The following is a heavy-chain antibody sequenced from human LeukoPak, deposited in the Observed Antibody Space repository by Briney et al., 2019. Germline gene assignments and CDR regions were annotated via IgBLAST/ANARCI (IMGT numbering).Heavy chain of an antibody. CDR3: ATVGPYSSSNGMDV. D-gene: IGHD6-6*01. V-gene: IGHV1-24*01. CDR1: GYTLTELS. Sequence: ASVKVSCKVSGYTLTELSMHWVRQAPGKGLEWMGGFDPEDGETIYAQKFQGRVTMTEDTSTDTAYMELSSLRSEDTAVYCCATVGPYSSSNGMDVWGQGTTVTVSS. CDR2: FDPEDGET. J-gene: IGHJ6*02.